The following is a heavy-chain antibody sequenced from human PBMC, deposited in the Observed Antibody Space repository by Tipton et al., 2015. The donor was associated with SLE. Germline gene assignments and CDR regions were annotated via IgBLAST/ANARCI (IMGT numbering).Heavy chain of an antibody. CDR2: ISSSSNYI. Sequence: SLRLSCAASGFTFSSYIMNWVRQAPGKGLDWVSSISSSSNYIYCADSVKGRFTISRDNAKNSLYLQMNNLRAEDTAVYYCARGPLSQGEGYFQHCGQGTLVTVPS. J-gene: IGHJ1*01. CDR3: ARGPLSQGEGYFQH. CDR1: GFTFSSYI. V-gene: IGHV3-21*01.